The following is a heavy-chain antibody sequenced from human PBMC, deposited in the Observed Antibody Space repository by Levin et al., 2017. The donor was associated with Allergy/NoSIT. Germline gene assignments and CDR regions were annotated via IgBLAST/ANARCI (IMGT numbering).Heavy chain of an antibody. V-gene: IGHV3-23*01. Sequence: GGSLRLSCAASGFTFSNYALTWVRQAPGKGLEWVSTISDAGTNTYYADSVKGRFTISRDNSRDMLFLQLSSLRAEDTAVYYCAKKKFVKVPGTPGLFFGYWGQGTLVTVSS. D-gene: IGHD6-19*01. J-gene: IGHJ4*02. CDR1: GFTFSNYA. CDR2: ISDAGTNT. CDR3: AKKKFVKVPGTPGLFFGY.